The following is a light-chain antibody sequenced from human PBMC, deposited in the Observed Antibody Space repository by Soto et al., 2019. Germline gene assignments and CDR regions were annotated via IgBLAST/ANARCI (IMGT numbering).Light chain of an antibody. CDR2: GAS. CDR1: QSVSSSY. V-gene: IGKV3-20*01. J-gene: IGKJ5*01. CDR3: QQYGSSRIT. Sequence: EIVLSQSPGTLSLSPGERATLSCRASQSVSSSYLAWYQQKPGQAPRLLIYGASSRATGIPDRFSGSGSGTDFTLTISRLEPEDFAVYYCQQYGSSRITFGQGTLLEIK.